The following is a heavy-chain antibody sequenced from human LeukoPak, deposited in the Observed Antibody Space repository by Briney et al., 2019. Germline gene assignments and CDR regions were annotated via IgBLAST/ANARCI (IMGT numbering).Heavy chain of an antibody. V-gene: IGHV4-31*03. Sequence: ASETLSLTCTVSGRSVSSGAYYWSWIRQHPGKGLEWIGYISYSGNTYYNPSLRSRASISADTPKSQFSLKLSSTTAADTAVYYCARATVATPSEFDYWGQGTLVTVSS. J-gene: IGHJ4*02. CDR3: ARATVATPSEFDY. CDR1: GRSVSSGAYY. CDR2: ISYSGNT. D-gene: IGHD4-17*01.